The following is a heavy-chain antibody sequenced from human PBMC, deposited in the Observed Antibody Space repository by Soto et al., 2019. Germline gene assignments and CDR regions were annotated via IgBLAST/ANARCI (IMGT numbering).Heavy chain of an antibody. CDR3: ARQNGVYCGGDCYSFDY. CDR1: GGSVSSGSYY. J-gene: IGHJ4*02. D-gene: IGHD2-21*02. Sequence: SETLSLTCTVSGGSVSSGSYYWSWIRQPPGKGLEWIGYIYYSGSTNYNPSLKSRVTISVDTSKNQFSLKLSSVTAADTAVYYCARQNGVYCGGDCYSFDYWGQGTLVTVS. V-gene: IGHV4-61*01. CDR2: IYYSGST.